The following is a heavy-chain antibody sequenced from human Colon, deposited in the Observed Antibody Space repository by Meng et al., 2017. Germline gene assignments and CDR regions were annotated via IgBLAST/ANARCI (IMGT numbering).Heavy chain of an antibody. CDR2: INHSGST. V-gene: IGHV4-34*01. D-gene: IGHD3-10*01. CDR3: ARGFWVVREIIITPLDY. CDR1: GGSFSGYY. Sequence: QVQLQKWGAGLLKPSETLSLTCAVYGGSFSGYYWNWIRQSPGKGLEWIGEINHSGSTNYNPSLKSRVTISVDTSKNQFSLKLSSVTAADTAVYYCARGFWVVREIIITPLDYWGQGSLVTVSS. J-gene: IGHJ4*02.